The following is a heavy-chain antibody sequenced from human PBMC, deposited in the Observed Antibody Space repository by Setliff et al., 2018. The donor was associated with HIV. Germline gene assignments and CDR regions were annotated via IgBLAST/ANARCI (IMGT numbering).Heavy chain of an antibody. V-gene: IGHV4-39*07. CDR3: ARVCPPVRYNFWSGYYPKAGYFDY. CDR1: GVSTISSSSSYY. CDR2: ISHSGIT. J-gene: IGHJ4*02. D-gene: IGHD3-3*01. Sequence: PSETLSLTCIVSGVSTISSSSSYYWGWIRQPPGKGLEWRGYISHSGITYYNPSLKSRVTISVDTSKNQFSLKLSSVTAADTAVDYCARVCPPVRYNFWSGYYPKAGYFDYWGQGALVTVSS.